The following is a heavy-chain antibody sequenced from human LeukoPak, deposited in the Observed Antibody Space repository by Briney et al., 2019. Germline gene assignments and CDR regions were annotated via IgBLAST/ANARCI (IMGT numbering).Heavy chain of an antibody. V-gene: IGHV4-39*07. CDR2: IFYSGST. Sequence: SETLSLTCTVSGGSISTSNYYWGWVRQPPGKGLEWIGNIFYSGSTYYSPSLKSRVTISLDTSRNQFSLKLSSVTAADTAVYYCARENWGSARHFDYWGQGTLVTVSS. CDR1: GGSISTSNYY. D-gene: IGHD7-27*01. CDR3: ARENWGSARHFDY. J-gene: IGHJ4*02.